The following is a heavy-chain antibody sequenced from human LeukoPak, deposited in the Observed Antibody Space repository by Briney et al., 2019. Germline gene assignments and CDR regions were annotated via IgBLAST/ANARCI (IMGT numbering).Heavy chain of an antibody. D-gene: IGHD5-12*01. V-gene: IGHV3-7*01. J-gene: IGHJ4*02. Sequence: GGSLRLSCAASGFRFTGYWMTRVRQAPGKGLEWVARLHPDGSERNYVGSVEGRFTVSGDNAKSSLYLQMNSLRVEDTAVYCARGGYSFDYLGQGTLVTVSS. CDR3: ARGGYSFDY. CDR1: GFRFTGYW. CDR2: LHPDGSER.